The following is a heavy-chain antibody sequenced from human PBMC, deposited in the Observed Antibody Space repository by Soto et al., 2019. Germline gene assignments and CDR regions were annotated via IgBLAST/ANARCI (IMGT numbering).Heavy chain of an antibody. CDR1: GDSISRDCSS. J-gene: IGHJ4*01. V-gene: IGHV4-30-2*01. Sequence: QVQLQDSGSGLVKPSQTLVLTCTVSGDSISRDCSSWSWLRQPPGKGLEWIGYIYHNGATSYNPSLKSRVTTSVDKSKNQFSLSLASVTAADTAVYYCAREMSYYFDSWGHGTLVTVSS. CDR3: AREMSYYFDS. CDR2: IYHNGAT.